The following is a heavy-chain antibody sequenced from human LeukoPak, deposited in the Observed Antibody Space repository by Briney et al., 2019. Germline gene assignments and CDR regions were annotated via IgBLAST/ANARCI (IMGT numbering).Heavy chain of an antibody. CDR1: GYSFTGYY. J-gene: IGHJ4*02. V-gene: IGHV1-2*02. CDR3: ASKVGLGYCGGGSCYYAVDY. D-gene: IGHD2-15*01. Sequence: ASVKVSCKASGYSFTGYYIHWVRQAPGQGLAWMGWINPYSGDTTYAQKFQGRLTLTTDTSISTAYMEVRRLKSDDTAVYYCASKVGLGYCGGGSCYYAVDYWGQGTLVTVSS. CDR2: INPYSGDT.